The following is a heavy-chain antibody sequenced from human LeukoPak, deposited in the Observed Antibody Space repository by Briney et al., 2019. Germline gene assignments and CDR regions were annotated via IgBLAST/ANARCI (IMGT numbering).Heavy chain of an antibody. V-gene: IGHV3-9*03. Sequence: QTGGSLRLSCAASGFTFDDYAMHWVRQAPGKGVEWVSGITWNSDNIEYADSVKGRFTISRDNAKNSLYLQMNSLRAEDMALYYCAKGGGGRLIYYYYMDVWGKGTTVTVSS. J-gene: IGHJ6*03. CDR2: ITWNSDNI. CDR1: GFTFDDYA. CDR3: AKGGGGRLIYYYYMDV. D-gene: IGHD3-16*01.